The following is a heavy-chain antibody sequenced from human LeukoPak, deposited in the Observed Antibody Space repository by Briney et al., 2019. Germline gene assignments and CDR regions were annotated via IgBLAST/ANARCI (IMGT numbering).Heavy chain of an antibody. CDR1: GFTFSSYA. CDR3: AKDSRYHITSTYGSGSYYKDY. J-gene: IGHJ4*02. Sequence: GGSLRLSCAASGFTFSSYAMSWVRQAPGKGLEWVSAISGSGGSTYYADSVKGRFTISRDNSKNTLYLQMNSLRAEDTAVYYCAKDSRYHITSTYGSGSYYKDYWGQGTLVTVSS. V-gene: IGHV3-23*01. D-gene: IGHD3-10*01. CDR2: ISGSGGST.